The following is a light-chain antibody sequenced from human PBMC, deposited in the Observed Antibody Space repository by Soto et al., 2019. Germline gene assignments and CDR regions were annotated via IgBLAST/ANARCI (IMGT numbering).Light chain of an antibody. V-gene: IGLV2-14*01. CDR3: FSKISGLGDG. CDR2: DVN. CDR1: NTDLGVYGY. J-gene: IGLJ1*01. Sequence: QSALAQPASVSGSFGQSITISCSGPNTDLGVYGYVSWYQHHPGKAPKLLIYDVNNRPSGISDRFSGSKSGDTASLNISGLQAEDDADYFCFSKISGLGDGLGTGTKVXV.